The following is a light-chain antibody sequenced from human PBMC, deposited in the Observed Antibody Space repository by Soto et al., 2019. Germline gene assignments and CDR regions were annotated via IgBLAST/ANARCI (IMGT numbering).Light chain of an antibody. Sequence: QSALTQPASVSGSPGQSITFSCTGTSSDIGVYNYVSWYQQHPGRAPKLLLYEVSNRPSGVSNRFSGSKSGNTASLTISGLQAEDEADYYCSSYTSSSFYVFGTGTKVTV. V-gene: IGLV2-14*01. CDR1: SSDIGVYNY. CDR2: EVS. J-gene: IGLJ1*01. CDR3: SSYTSSSFYV.